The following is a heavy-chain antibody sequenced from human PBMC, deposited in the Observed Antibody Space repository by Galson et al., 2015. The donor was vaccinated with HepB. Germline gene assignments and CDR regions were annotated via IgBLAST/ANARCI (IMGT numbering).Heavy chain of an antibody. Sequence: PALVKPTQTLTLTCTFSGFSLSTSGVGVGWIRQPPGKALEWLALIYWNDDKRYSPSLKSRLTITKDTSKNQVVLTMTNMGPVDTATYYCARAYSSSWIDAFDIWGQGTMVTVSS. D-gene: IGHD6-13*01. CDR3: ARAYSSSWIDAFDI. CDR2: IYWNDDK. J-gene: IGHJ3*02. V-gene: IGHV2-5*01. CDR1: GFSLSTSGVG.